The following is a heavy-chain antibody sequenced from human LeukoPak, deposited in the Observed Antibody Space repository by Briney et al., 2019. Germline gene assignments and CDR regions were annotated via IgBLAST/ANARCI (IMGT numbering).Heavy chain of an antibody. D-gene: IGHD5-18*01. J-gene: IGHJ3*02. V-gene: IGHV3-74*01. CDR2: INSDGSST. CDR1: GFTFSSYW. CDR3: AKRGYSYGTDAFDI. Sequence: GGSLRLSCAASGFTFSSYWMHWVRQAPGKGLVWVSRINSDGSSTSYADSVKGRFTISRDNAKNTLYLQMNSLRAEDTAVYYCAKRGYSYGTDAFDIWGQGTMVTVSS.